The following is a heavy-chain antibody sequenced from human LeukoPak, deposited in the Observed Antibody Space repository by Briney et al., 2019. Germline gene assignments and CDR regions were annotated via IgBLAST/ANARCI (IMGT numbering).Heavy chain of an antibody. Sequence: GGSLRLSCAASGFTFSNAWMSWVRQAPGKGLEWVSAISGSGGSTYYADSVKGRFTISRDNSKNTLYLQMNSLRAEDTAVYYCAKTPHDILTGYYKGAHFDYWGQGTLVTVSS. J-gene: IGHJ4*02. CDR2: ISGSGGST. CDR1: GFTFSNAW. D-gene: IGHD3-9*01. CDR3: AKTPHDILTGYYKGAHFDY. V-gene: IGHV3-23*01.